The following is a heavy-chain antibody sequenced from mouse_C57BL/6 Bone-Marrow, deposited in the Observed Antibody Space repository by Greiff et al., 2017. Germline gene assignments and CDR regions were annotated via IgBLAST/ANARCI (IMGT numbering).Heavy chain of an antibody. CDR2: ISYEGSN. V-gene: IGHV3-6*01. D-gene: IGHD1-1*01. Sequence: EVKLMESGPGLVKPSQSLSLTCSVTGYSITSGYYWNWIRQFPGNKLEWMGYISYEGSNNYNPSLKNRISITRDTSKNQFFLKLNSVTTEDTATYYCARLFITTGFAYWGQGTLVTVSA. CDR3: ARLFITTGFAY. CDR1: GYSITSGYY. J-gene: IGHJ3*01.